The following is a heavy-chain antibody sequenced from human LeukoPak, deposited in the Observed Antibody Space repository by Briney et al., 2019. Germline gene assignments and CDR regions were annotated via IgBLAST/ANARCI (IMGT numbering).Heavy chain of an antibody. CDR2: IYHSGST. CDR1: GGSISSSNW. J-gene: IGHJ4*02. CDR3: ARGGAPLPGYSSGWYGY. Sequence: SETLSLTCAVSGGSISSSNWWSWVRQPPGRGLEWIGEIYHSGSTNYNPSLKSRVTISVDKSKNQFSLKLSSVTAADTAVYYCARGGAPLPGYSSGWYGYWGQGPLVTVSS. D-gene: IGHD6-19*01. V-gene: IGHV4-4*02.